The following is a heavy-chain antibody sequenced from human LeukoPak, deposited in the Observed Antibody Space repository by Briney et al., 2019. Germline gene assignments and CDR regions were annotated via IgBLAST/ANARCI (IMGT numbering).Heavy chain of an antibody. CDR1: GFTFSTYW. J-gene: IGHJ4*02. Sequence: PGGSLRLSCVVSGFTFSTYWMSWVRQAPGKGLEWVASIKQGGSEIYYVDSVKGRFTISRDNARNSLYLQMNSLRAEDTAVYYCARLREIPVFGVVTKSTSYFDYWGQGTLVTVSS. D-gene: IGHD3-3*01. CDR3: ARLREIPVFGVVTKSTSYFDY. V-gene: IGHV3-7*01. CDR2: IKQGGSEI.